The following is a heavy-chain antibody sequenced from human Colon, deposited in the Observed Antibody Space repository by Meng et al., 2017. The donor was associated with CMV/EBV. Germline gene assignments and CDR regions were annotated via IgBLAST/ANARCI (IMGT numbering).Heavy chain of an antibody. CDR1: GYTFTDYG. J-gene: IGHJ4*02. CDR2: INSFNAFT. CDR3: ARTFFGVVVVPLDY. V-gene: IGHV1-18*01. D-gene: IGHD3-3*01. Sequence: ASVKVSCKTSGYTFTDYGFTWVRQVPGQGLEYMGWINSFNAFTNYTQKLQGRVTLTTDTSTNTAYMELRSLRSDDTAIYYCARTFFGVVVVPLDYWGQGTLVTVSS.